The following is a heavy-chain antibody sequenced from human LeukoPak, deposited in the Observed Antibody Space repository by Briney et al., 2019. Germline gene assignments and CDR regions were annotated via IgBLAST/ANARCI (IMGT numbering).Heavy chain of an antibody. Sequence: PGGSPRLSCAASGFTFSSYSMNWVRQAPGKGLEWVSSISSSSSYIYYADSVKGRFTISRDNAKNSLYLQMNSLRAEDTAVYYCARDSSGWYWASGYYYYYYMDVWGKGTTVTVSS. CDR2: ISSSSSYI. CDR1: GFTFSSYS. J-gene: IGHJ6*03. V-gene: IGHV3-21*01. D-gene: IGHD6-19*01. CDR3: ARDSSGWYWASGYYYYYYMDV.